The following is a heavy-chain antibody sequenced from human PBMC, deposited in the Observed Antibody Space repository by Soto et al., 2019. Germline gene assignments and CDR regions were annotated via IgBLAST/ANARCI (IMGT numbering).Heavy chain of an antibody. CDR1: GFTFSRYW. J-gene: IGHJ4*02. CDR2: INSDGTGT. D-gene: IGHD6-13*01. Sequence: PGGSLRLSCAASGFTFSRYWMHWVRQAPGKGLVWVSRINSDGTGTTYADSVRGRFTISRDNAKNTLYLQMNSLRVEDTVVYYCARVNIAADGAEFDYWGQGTLVTVSS. CDR3: ARVNIAADGAEFDY. V-gene: IGHV3-74*01.